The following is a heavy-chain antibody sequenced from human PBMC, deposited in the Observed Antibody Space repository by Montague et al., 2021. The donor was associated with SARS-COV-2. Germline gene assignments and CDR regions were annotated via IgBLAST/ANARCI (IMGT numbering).Heavy chain of an antibody. CDR1: GGSVNSGSYH. V-gene: IGHV4-61*01. Sequence: SQTLSLTFTVSGGSVNSGSYHWNWIRQPPGKGLEWIGYLYYSGSTSYNPSLKSRVTILLDTSKNQFSLNLTSVTAADTALYFCARELDIHGLLSGYYIGDWGQGTPVTVSS. D-gene: IGHD3-3*01. J-gene: IGHJ4*02. CDR2: LYYSGST. CDR3: ARELDIHGLLSGYYIGD.